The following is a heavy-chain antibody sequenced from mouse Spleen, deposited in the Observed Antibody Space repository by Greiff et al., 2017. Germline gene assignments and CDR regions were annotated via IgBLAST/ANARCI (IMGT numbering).Heavy chain of an antibody. CDR3: ARRAYYSNYEKNAMDY. D-gene: IGHD2-5*01. J-gene: IGHJ4*01. CDR2: IYPRDGST. CDR1: GYTFTSYD. V-gene: IGHV1-85*01. Sequence: LVESGPELVKPGASVKLSCKASGYTFTSYDINWVKQRPGQGLEWIGWIYPRDGSTKYNEKFKGKATLTVDTSSSTAYMELHSLTSEDSAVYFCARRAYYSNYEKNAMDYWGQGTSVTVSS.